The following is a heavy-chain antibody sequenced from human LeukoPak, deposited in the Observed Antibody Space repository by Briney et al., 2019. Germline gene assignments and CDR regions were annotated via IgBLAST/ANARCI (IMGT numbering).Heavy chain of an antibody. Sequence: GGSLRLSCAASGFTFSSYSMNWVRQAPGKGLGWVSSIRNSSSYIYYADSVKGRFTISRDNAKNSLYLQMNSLRAEDTAVYYCARVSYGSGSYYEDYWGQGTLVTVSS. D-gene: IGHD3-10*01. CDR2: IRNSSSYI. V-gene: IGHV3-21*01. CDR1: GFTFSSYS. CDR3: ARVSYGSGSYYEDY. J-gene: IGHJ4*02.